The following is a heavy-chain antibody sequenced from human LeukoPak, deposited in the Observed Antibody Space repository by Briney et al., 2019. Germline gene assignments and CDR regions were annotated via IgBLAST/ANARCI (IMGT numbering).Heavy chain of an antibody. V-gene: IGHV4-59*01. D-gene: IGHD4-17*01. CDR1: GGSISSYY. CDR2: ISYIGST. Sequence: PSETLSLTCTVSGGSISSYYWSWIRQPPGKGPEWIGYISYIGSTNYNPSLKSRVTISIDTSKNQFSLKLSSVTAADTAVYYCARDLVTVTKGFDIWGQGTMVSVSS. J-gene: IGHJ3*02. CDR3: ARDLVTVTKGFDI.